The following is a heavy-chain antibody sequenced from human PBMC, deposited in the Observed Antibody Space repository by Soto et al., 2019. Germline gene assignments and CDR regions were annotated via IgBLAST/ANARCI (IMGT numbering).Heavy chain of an antibody. CDR3: ARQFGPLGIVVVPAAIARVYWFDP. V-gene: IGHV5-51*01. D-gene: IGHD2-2*01. Sequence: PGESLKISCKGSGYSFTSYWIGWVRQMPGKGLEWMGIIYPGDSDTRYSPSFQGQVTISADKSISTAYLQWSSLKASDTAMYYCARQFGPLGIVVVPAAIARVYWFDPWGQGTLVTVSS. CDR2: IYPGDSDT. CDR1: GYSFTSYW. J-gene: IGHJ5*02.